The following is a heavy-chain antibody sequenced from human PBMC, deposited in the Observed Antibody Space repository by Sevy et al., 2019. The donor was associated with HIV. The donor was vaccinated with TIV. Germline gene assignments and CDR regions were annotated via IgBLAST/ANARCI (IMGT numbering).Heavy chain of an antibody. CDR2: ISGSGVST. D-gene: IGHD3-22*01. CDR1: GFTFSSYA. Sequence: GGSLRLSCAVSGFTFSSYAMNWVRQSPGMGLEWVSGISGSGVSTYYAYSVKGRFTISRDNSRNTLYLQINSLRAEDTALYYCVKDLAYDNTYLDFWGQGTLVTVSS. V-gene: IGHV3-23*01. J-gene: IGHJ4*02. CDR3: VKDLAYDNTYLDF.